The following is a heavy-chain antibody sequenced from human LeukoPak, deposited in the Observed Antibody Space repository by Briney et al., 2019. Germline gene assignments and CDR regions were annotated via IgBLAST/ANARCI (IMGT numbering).Heavy chain of an antibody. D-gene: IGHD4/OR15-4a*01. CDR2: ISGSGGST. J-gene: IGHJ4*02. CDR3: ARRAGAYSHPYDY. V-gene: IGHV3-23*01. Sequence: HPGGSLRLSCAASGFTLSSYAMSWVRQAPGKGLEWVSAISGSGGSTYYADSVKGRFTISRDNAKNTLYLQMNSLRAEDTAVYYCARRAGAYSHPYDYWGQGTLVTVSS. CDR1: GFTLSSYA.